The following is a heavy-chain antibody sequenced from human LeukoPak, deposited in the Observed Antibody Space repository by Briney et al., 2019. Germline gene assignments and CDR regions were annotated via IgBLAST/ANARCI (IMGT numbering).Heavy chain of an antibody. V-gene: IGHV4-39*07. CDR1: GGSISSSSYY. CDR2: IYYSGST. CDR3: ARLYCTGTSCYMFGVARRVYYFDY. D-gene: IGHD2-2*02. Sequence: SETLSLTCTVSGGSISSSSYYWGWIRQPPGKGLEWIGSIYYSGSTYYNPSLKSRVTISVDMSKTQFSLKLSSVTAADTAVYYCARLYCTGTSCYMFGVARRVYYFDYWGQGTLVTVSS. J-gene: IGHJ4*02.